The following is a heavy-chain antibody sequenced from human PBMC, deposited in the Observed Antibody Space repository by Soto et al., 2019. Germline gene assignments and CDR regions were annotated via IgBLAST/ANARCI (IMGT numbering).Heavy chain of an antibody. D-gene: IGHD1-1*01. CDR3: ARHRPNSGEDY. J-gene: IGHJ4*02. Sequence: RGESLKISCKGSGNSFTSYWIGWVRQMPGKGLEWMGIIYPGDSGTRYSPSFQGQVTISVDKSISTAYLQWSSLKASDTAMYYCARHRPNSGEDYWGQGTLVTVSS. CDR2: IYPGDSGT. V-gene: IGHV5-51*01. CDR1: GNSFTSYW.